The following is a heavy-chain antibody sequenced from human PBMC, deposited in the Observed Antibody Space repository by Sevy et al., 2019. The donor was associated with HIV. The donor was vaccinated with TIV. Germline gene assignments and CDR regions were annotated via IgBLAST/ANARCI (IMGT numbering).Heavy chain of an antibody. Sequence: SETLSFTCAVYGGSFSGYYWSWIRQPPGKGLEWIGEINHSGSTNYNPSLKSRVTISVDTSKNQFSLKLSSVTAADTAEYYCARGGAAAGIRGWFDPWGQGTLVTVSS. J-gene: IGHJ5*02. V-gene: IGHV4-34*01. CDR3: ARGGAAAGIRGWFDP. D-gene: IGHD6-13*01. CDR1: GGSFSGYY. CDR2: INHSGST.